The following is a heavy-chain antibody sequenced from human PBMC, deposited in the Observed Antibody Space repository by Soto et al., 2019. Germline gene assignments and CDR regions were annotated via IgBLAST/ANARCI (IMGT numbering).Heavy chain of an antibody. J-gene: IGHJ6*02. Sequence: GTLSLTCAVYGGSFSGYYWSWIRQPPGKGLEWIGEINHSGSTNYNPSLKSRVTISVDTSKNQFSLKLSSVTAADTAVYYCARGPWSSSSTGYYYYYGMDVWGQGTTVTAP. CDR3: ARGPWSSSSTGYYYYYGMDV. CDR2: INHSGST. D-gene: IGHD6-6*01. CDR1: GGSFSGYY. V-gene: IGHV4-34*01.